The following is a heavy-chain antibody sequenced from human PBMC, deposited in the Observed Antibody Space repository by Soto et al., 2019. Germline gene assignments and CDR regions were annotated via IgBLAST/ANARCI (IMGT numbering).Heavy chain of an antibody. J-gene: IGHJ5*02. CDR2: ISSSSSYI. CDR3: ARPGNYGRRNWFDP. D-gene: IGHD4-17*01. Sequence: EVQLVESGGGLVKPGGSLRLSCAASGFTFSSYSMNWVRQAPGKGLEWVSSISSSSSYIYYADSVKGRFTISRDNAKNSLYLQMNSLRAEDTAVYYCARPGNYGRRNWFDPWGQGTLVIVSS. CDR1: GFTFSSYS. V-gene: IGHV3-21*01.